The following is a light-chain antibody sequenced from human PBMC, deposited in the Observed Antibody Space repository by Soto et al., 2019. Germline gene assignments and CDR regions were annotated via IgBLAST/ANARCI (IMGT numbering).Light chain of an antibody. CDR1: QNIGNF. CDR2: VAS. CDR3: HQSYTNTQT. Sequence: DIQMTQSPSSLSASVGDRVTITCRASQNIGNFLNWYQQKPNKAPKLLISVASSLQSGVPSRFSGSGSGTDFTLTISSLQPEDFATYFCHQSYTNTQTCGQGTKLEIK. V-gene: IGKV1-39*01. J-gene: IGKJ2*01.